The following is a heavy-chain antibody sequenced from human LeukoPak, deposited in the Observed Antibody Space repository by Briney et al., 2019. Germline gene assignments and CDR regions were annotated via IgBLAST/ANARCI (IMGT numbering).Heavy chain of an antibody. CDR2: IYYSGST. J-gene: IGHJ4*02. V-gene: IGHV4-59*08. CDR3: ARHGGGGESYPRVFDY. D-gene: IGHD1-26*01. Sequence: PSETLSLTCTVSGGSISPYYWSWIRQPPGKGLEWIGYIYYSGSTNCNPSLNSRVTISVDTSKNQFSLKLSSVTAADTAVYYCARHGGGGESYPRVFDYWGRGNLVTVSS. CDR1: GGSISPYY.